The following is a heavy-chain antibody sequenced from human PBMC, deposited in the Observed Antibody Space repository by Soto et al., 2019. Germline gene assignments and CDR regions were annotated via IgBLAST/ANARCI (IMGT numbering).Heavy chain of an antibody. V-gene: IGHV4-59*01. J-gene: IGHJ5*02. D-gene: IGHD3-10*01. CDR1: GGSISSYY. CDR3: ARDGVYYGSGSLASGFDP. CDR2: IYYSGST. Sequence: SETLSLTCTVSGGSISSYYWSWIRQPPGKGLEWIGHIYYSGSTNYNPSLKSRVTISVDTSKNQFSLKLSSVTAADTAVYYCARDGVYYGSGSLASGFDPWGQGTLVTVSS.